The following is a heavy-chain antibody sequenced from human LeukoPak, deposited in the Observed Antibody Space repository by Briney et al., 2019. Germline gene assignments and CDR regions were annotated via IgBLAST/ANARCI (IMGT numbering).Heavy chain of an antibody. CDR2: IYYSGST. D-gene: IGHD3-10*01. V-gene: IGHV4-59*01. Sequence: SETLSLTCTVSGGSISSYYWSWIRQPPGKGLEWIGYIYYSGSTNYNPSLKSRVTISVDTSKNQFSLKLSSVTAADTAVYYCARVGWFGDSPGAFDIWGQGTMVTVSS. J-gene: IGHJ3*02. CDR1: GGSISSYY. CDR3: ARVGWFGDSPGAFDI.